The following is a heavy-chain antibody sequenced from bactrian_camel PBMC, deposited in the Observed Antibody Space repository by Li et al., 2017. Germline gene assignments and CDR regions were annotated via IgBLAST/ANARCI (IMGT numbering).Heavy chain of an antibody. V-gene: IGHV3S1*01. CDR2: IQTDGTT. Sequence: HVQLVESGGGSVQAGGSLRLSCATSGYTYSRDCMAWFHQAPGKGREGVALIQTDGTTTYADSLRGRFTISRDDAENTLYLQLNSLQTEDTAMYYCAKAPGGGTWFGYLEVWGQGTQVT. D-gene: IGHD6*01. J-gene: IGHJ2*01. CDR3: AKAPGGGTWFGYLEV. CDR1: GYTYSRDC.